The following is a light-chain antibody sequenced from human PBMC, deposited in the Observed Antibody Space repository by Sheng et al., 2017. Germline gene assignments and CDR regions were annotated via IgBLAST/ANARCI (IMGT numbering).Light chain of an antibody. Sequence: QSALTQPRSVSGSPGQSVTISCTGTSSDVGDYNYVSWYQQHPGKAPKLMIYDVSKRPSGVPDRFSGSKSGNTASLTISGLQTEDEADYYCCSYAGSYTYVFGTGTQGHRP. J-gene: IGLJ1*01. CDR1: SSDVGDYNY. V-gene: IGLV2-11*01. CDR3: CSYAGSYTYV. CDR2: DVS.